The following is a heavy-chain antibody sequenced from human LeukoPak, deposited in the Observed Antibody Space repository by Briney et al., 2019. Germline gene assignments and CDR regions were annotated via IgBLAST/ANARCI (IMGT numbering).Heavy chain of an antibody. J-gene: IGHJ3*02. Sequence: SVKVSCKASGGTFSSYAISWVRQAPGQGLEWMGRIIPILGIANYAQKFQGRVTITADKSTSTAYMELSSLRSEDTAVYYCARYDSSGYGAFDIWGQGTMVTVSS. CDR1: GGTFSSYA. CDR2: IIPILGIA. CDR3: ARYDSSGYGAFDI. D-gene: IGHD3-22*01. V-gene: IGHV1-69*04.